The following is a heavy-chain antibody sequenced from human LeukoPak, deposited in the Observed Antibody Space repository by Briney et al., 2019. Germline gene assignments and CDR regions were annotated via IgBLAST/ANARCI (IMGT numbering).Heavy chain of an antibody. Sequence: SETLSLTCAVSSGSIKNNNYYWAWIRQPPGKGLEWIGSIHYSGSTYYNPSLNSRVTISIDMSKNQFSLRLRTVTAADTAVYYCAREMATIVSAFDYWGQGALVTVSS. V-gene: IGHV4-39*07. D-gene: IGHD5-24*01. CDR2: IHYSGST. CDR1: SGSIKNNNYY. J-gene: IGHJ4*02. CDR3: AREMATIVSAFDY.